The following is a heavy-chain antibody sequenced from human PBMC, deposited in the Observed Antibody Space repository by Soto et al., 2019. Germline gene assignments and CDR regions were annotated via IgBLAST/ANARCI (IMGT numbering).Heavy chain of an antibody. V-gene: IGHV1-69*02. Sequence: QVQLVQSGAEVKKPGSSVKVSCTASGGTFNSYTINWVRQAPGQRPEWVGRVNPIVGMSSSASKFQGRVTLTADKSTSNAHIDLTGLKSEDTAVYYCATTYGSGSTHFDSWGQGTLVTVSS. CDR2: VNPIVGMS. J-gene: IGHJ4*02. CDR1: GGTFNSYT. CDR3: ATTYGSGSTHFDS. D-gene: IGHD3-10*01.